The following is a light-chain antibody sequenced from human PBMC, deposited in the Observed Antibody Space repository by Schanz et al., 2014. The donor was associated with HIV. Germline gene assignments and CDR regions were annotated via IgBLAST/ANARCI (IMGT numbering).Light chain of an antibody. J-gene: IGLJ1*01. CDR3: SSYAGSSYV. V-gene: IGLV2-8*01. Sequence: QSALTQPPSASGSPGQSVTISCTGTSSDVGGYNYVSWYQQHPGKALKLMIYEVNKRPSGVPDRFSGSKSGNTASLIVSGXXAEDEADYYCSSYAGSSYVFGTGTKLTVL. CDR1: SSDVGGYNY. CDR2: EVN.